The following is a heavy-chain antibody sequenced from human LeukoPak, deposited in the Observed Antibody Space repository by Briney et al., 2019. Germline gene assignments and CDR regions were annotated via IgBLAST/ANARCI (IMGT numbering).Heavy chain of an antibody. CDR2: ISSSSSYT. CDR3: ARDQYSSGWWGIDY. D-gene: IGHD6-19*01. J-gene: IGHJ4*02. Sequence: GGSLRLSCAASGFTFSDYYMSWIRQAPGKGLEWVSYISSSSSYTNYADSVKGRFTISRDNAKNSLYLQMNSLRAEDTAVYYCARDQYSSGWWGIDYWGQGTLVTVPS. CDR1: GFTFSDYY. V-gene: IGHV3-11*06.